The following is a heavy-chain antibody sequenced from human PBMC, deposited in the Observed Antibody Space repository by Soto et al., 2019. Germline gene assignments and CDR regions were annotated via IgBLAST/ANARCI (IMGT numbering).Heavy chain of an antibody. CDR1: GFTFSNYG. V-gene: IGHV3-30*03. CDR3: AREVYSSGWSRFDY. J-gene: IGHJ4*02. Sequence: GGSLRLSCAASGFTFSNYGMHWVRQAPGKGLEWVAVISYDGSNKYYADSVRGRFTISRDNSKNTLYLQMNRLRAEDTAVYYCAREVYSSGWSRFDYWGQGALVTVSS. D-gene: IGHD6-19*01. CDR2: ISYDGSNK.